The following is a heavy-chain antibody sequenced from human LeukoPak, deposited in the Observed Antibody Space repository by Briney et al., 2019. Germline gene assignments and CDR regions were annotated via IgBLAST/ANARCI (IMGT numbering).Heavy chain of an antibody. V-gene: IGHV4-59*01. CDR3: ARDRIRAFDI. CDR2: IYYSGST. CDR1: GGSISSYY. J-gene: IGHJ3*02. Sequence: SETLSLTCTVSGGSISSYYWSWIRQPPGKGLGWIGYIYYSGSTNYNPSLKSRVTISVDTSKNQFSLKLSSVTAADTAVYYCARDRIRAFDIWGQGTMVTVSS.